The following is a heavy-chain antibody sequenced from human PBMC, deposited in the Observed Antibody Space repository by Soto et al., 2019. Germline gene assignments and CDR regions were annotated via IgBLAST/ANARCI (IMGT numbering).Heavy chain of an antibody. J-gene: IGHJ6*02. D-gene: IGHD2-2*01. CDR3: AKYQGSSNSLEIYYYYYYGMDV. CDR2: IIPIPGTA. V-gene: IGHV1-69*01. Sequence: QVQLVQSGAEVKKPGSSVKVSCKASGGTFGSYAISWVRQAPGQGLEWMGGIIPIPGTANYAQKFQGRVEMAADESPRKAYMTPSSLRSEDTAVYYCAKYQGSSNSLEIYYYYYYGMDVWGQGTTVTVSS. CDR1: GGTFGSYA.